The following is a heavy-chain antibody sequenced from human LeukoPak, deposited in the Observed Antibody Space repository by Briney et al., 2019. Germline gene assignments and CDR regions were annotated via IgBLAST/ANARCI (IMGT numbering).Heavy chain of an antibody. D-gene: IGHD3/OR15-3a*01. CDR3: ARYYDFWSSFDF. Sequence: PSETLSLTCTVSGGSINSADFYWTWIRRSPGKGLEWIGSIYYNGNTFTNPSLKSRLTMSVDKSKNQFSLKLNSVTAADTAVYFCARYYDFWSSFDFWGRGTLVTVSS. V-gene: IGHV4-30-4*01. CDR1: GGSINSADFY. CDR2: IYYNGNT. J-gene: IGHJ4*02.